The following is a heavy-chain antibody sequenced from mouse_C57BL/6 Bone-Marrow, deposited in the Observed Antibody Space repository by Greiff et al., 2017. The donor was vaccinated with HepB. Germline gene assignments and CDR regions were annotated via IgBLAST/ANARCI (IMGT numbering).Heavy chain of an antibody. D-gene: IGHD1-1*01. CDR1: GFSFNTYA. J-gene: IGHJ1*03. V-gene: IGHV10-1*01. CDR2: IRSKSNNYAT. CDR3: VRHQLLRYEYFDV. Sequence: EVHLVESGGGLVQPKGSLKLSCAASGFSFNTYAMNWVRQAPGKGLEWVARIRSKSNNYATYYADSVKDRFTISRDDSESMLYLQMNNLKTEDTAMYYCVRHQLLRYEYFDVWGTGTTVTVSS.